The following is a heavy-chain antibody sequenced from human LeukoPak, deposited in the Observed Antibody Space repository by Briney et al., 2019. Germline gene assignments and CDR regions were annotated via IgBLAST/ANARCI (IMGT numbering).Heavy chain of an antibody. V-gene: IGHV1-2*02. J-gene: IGHJ3*02. CDR2: INPNRGGT. D-gene: IGHD1-26*01. Sequence: ASVKVSCKASGYTFTGYYIHWVRQAPGQGLEWMGWINPNRGGTNYAQNFQGRVTMTRDTSISTAYMALSRLRSDDTAVYYCARVVGATGAFDIWGQGIMVTVSS. CDR3: ARVVGATGAFDI. CDR1: GYTFTGYY.